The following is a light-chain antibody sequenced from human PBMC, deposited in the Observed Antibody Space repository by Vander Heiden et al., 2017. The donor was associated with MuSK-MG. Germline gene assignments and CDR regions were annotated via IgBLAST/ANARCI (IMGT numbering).Light chain of an antibody. CDR1: SSNIGAGYD. V-gene: IGLV1-40*01. J-gene: IGLJ2*01. Sequence: QSVLTQPPSVSGAPGQTITISCTGSSSNIGAGYDVNWYQQRPGAAPKLLIYRNTNRDSGVPDRFSGSNSGTSTSLAITGLQAEDEADYYCQSYDTSLSGSLFGGGTKLTVL. CDR3: QSYDTSLSGSL. CDR2: RNT.